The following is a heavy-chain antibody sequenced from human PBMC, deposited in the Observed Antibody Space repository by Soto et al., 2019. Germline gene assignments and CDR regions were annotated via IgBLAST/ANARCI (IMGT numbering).Heavy chain of an antibody. Sequence: PSETLSLTCTVSGGSISSSSYYWGWIRQPPGKGLEWIGSIYYSGSTYYNPSLKSRVTISVDTSKNQFSLKLSSVTAADTAVYYCARILGSSGYYYGYYYGMDVWGQGTTVTVSS. V-gene: IGHV4-39*01. CDR1: GGSISSSSYY. CDR2: IYYSGST. D-gene: IGHD3-22*01. CDR3: ARILGSSGYYYGYYYGMDV. J-gene: IGHJ6*02.